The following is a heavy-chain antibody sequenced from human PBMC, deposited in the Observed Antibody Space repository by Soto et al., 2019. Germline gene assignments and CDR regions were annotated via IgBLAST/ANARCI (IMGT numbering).Heavy chain of an antibody. V-gene: IGHV1-69*01. J-gene: IGHJ6*02. CDR1: GVTFSSYA. CDR3: AREGSSRSLDV. Sequence: QVQLVQSGAEVKKPGSSVKVSCKASGVTFSSYAISWVRQAPGQGLEWMGGIIPIFGTANYAQKFQGRVTITADESTSTADMELSSLRSENTAVYYCAREGSSRSLDVWGQGTTVTVSS. CDR2: IIPIFGTA. D-gene: IGHD6-13*01.